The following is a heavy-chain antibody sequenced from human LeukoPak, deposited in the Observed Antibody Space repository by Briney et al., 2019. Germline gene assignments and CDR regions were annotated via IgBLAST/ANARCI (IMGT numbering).Heavy chain of an antibody. CDR1: GFTFDDYG. V-gene: IGHV3-48*02. J-gene: IGHJ4*02. CDR3: VRDPDALDY. CDR2: IRSSGATI. Sequence: GGSLRLSCAASGFTFDDYGMNWVRQAPGKGLEWVSYIRSSGATIYYADSVRGRFTISRDNAKNSVYLQMNSLRDEDTAVYYCVRDPDALDYWGQGTLVTVSS.